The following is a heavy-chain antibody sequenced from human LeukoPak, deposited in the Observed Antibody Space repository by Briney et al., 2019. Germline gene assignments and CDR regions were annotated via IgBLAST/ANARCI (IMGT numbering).Heavy chain of an antibody. J-gene: IGHJ6*03. CDR1: GFTFSSYA. D-gene: IGHD4-11*01. CDR2: ISGSGGST. CDR3: AKDLGVTGYYYYYMDV. Sequence: PGGSLRLSCAASGFTFSSYAMSWVRQAPGKGLEWVSAISGSGGSTYYADSVTGRFTISRDNSKNTLYLQMNSLRAEDTAVYYCAKDLGVTGYYYYYMDVWGKGTTVTVSS. V-gene: IGHV3-23*01.